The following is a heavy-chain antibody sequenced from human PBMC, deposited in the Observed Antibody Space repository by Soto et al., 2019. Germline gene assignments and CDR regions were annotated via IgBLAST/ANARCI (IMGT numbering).Heavy chain of an antibody. V-gene: IGHV3-74*01. D-gene: IGHD3-10*01. J-gene: IGHJ4*02. CDR2: IKTDGSST. CDR1: GFTFSSYW. CDR3: ERGGLSNSGTYSKDS. Sequence: EVQLVESGGGLVQPGGSLRLSCAASGFTFSSYWMHWVRQGPGKGLVWVSRIKTDGSSTNYADSVKGRFTITRDNAKNTLYLQMNRLRAEDTAVYYCERGGLSNSGTYSKDSWCQGTLVTVSS.